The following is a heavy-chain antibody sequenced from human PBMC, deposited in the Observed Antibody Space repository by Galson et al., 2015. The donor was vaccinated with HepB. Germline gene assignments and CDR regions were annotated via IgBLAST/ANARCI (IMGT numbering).Heavy chain of an antibody. V-gene: IGHV3-43D*03. Sequence: SLRLSCAASGFTFDDYAMHWVRQAPGKGLEWVSLISWDGGSTYYADSVKGRFTISRDNSKNSLYLQMNSLRAEDTALYYCAKDMAYSQAGRGYYYYGMDVWGQGTTVTVSS. J-gene: IGHJ6*02. D-gene: IGHD6-19*01. CDR3: AKDMAYSQAGRGYYYYGMDV. CDR2: ISWDGGST. CDR1: GFTFDDYA.